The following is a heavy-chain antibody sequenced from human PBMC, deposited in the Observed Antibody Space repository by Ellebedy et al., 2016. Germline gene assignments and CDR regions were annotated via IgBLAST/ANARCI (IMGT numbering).Heavy chain of an antibody. V-gene: IGHV3-53*01. D-gene: IGHD2-15*01. J-gene: IGHJ5*02. CDR3: ARGVGSGWFDP. Sequence: GESLKISCAASGFTFSNYVMSWVRQAPGKGLEWVSAIFSDGNTYYADSVKGRFTISRDNSKNTLYLQMNSLRAEDTAVYYCARGVGSGWFDPWGQGTLVTVSS. CDR2: IFSDGNT. CDR1: GFTFSNYV.